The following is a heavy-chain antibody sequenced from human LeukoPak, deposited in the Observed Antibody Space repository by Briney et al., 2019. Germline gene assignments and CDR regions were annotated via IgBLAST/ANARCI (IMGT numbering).Heavy chain of an antibody. CDR1: GLTFSNYW. CDR3: AKDHGGIAI. Sequence: GGSLRLSCAASGLTFSNYWMSWVRQAPGKGLEWVANIKEDGSEKYYVESVRGRFTISRDNSKNTLYLQMNSLRAEDTAVYYCAKDHGGIAIWGQGTMVTVSS. CDR2: IKEDGSEK. J-gene: IGHJ3*02. V-gene: IGHV3-7*01. D-gene: IGHD6-13*01.